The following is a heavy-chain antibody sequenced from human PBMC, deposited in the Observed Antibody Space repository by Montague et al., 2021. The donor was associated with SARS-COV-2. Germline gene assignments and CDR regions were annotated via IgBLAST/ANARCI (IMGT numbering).Heavy chain of an antibody. CDR1: GDSIRNSDYS. CDR3: ATRTRYPQNDFGF. J-gene: IGHJ4*02. D-gene: IGHD2-15*01. CDR2: IYNGGTT. V-gene: IGHV4-39*01. Sequence: SETLSLTCTVSGDSIRNSDYSWGWVRQPPGKGLEWIGNIYNGGTTXYNPPLKSRVTIFVDTSKNQFSLKLSSVTAADTAVYYCATRTRYPQNDFGFWGQGTLVTVSS.